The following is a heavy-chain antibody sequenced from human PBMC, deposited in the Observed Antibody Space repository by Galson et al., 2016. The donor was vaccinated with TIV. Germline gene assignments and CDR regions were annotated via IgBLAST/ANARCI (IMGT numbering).Heavy chain of an antibody. Sequence: SLRLSCAASGLTVSSNYMTWVRQAPGKGLEWVSLLSAGGTTSYADSVRGRFTFSRDDSKNTVYLQMDSLRPEDTAVYYCARDRRHCGNESYLYYYYGMDVWGQGTTVTVSS. J-gene: IGHJ6*02. V-gene: IGHV3-66*02. CDR3: ARDRRHCGNESYLYYYYGMDV. CDR2: LSAGGTT. CDR1: GLTVSSNY. D-gene: IGHD2-21*01.